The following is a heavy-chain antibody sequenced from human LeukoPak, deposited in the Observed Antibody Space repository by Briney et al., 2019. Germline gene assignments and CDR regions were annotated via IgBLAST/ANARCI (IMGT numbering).Heavy chain of an antibody. D-gene: IGHD3-22*01. V-gene: IGHV1-46*01. CDR2: INPSGGST. J-gene: IGHJ4*02. CDR1: GYTFTSYY. Sequence: ASVKVSCKASGYTFTSYYMHWVRQAPGQGLEWMGIINPSGGSTSYAQKFQGRVTMTRDTSTSTVYMELSSLRFEDTAVYYCARDDSSGYPIDYWGQGTLVTVSS. CDR3: ARDDSSGYPIDY.